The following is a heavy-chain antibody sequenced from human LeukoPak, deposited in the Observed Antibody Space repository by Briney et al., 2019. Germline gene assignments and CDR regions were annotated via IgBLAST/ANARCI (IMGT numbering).Heavy chain of an antibody. CDR1: GGSISSSRYY. V-gene: IGHV4-39*01. D-gene: IGHD3-3*01. Sequence: SETLSLTCTVSGGSISSSRYYWAWIRQPPGKGLEWIGSIYYSGSTSYNPSLESRVTISVDTSKNQFSLRLNSVAAADTAVYYCARTAFFGVVIMDFDYWGQGTLVTVSS. CDR2: IYYSGST. CDR3: ARTAFFGVVIMDFDY. J-gene: IGHJ4*02.